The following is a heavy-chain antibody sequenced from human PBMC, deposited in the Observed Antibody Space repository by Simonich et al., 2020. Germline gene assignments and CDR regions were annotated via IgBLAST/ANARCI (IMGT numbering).Heavy chain of an antibody. CDR1: GYTFTGYY. Sequence: QVQLVQSGAEVKKPGASVKGSCKASGYTFTGYYMHWVRQAPGQGLEGMCRINPTRGGTNYAQKFQGRVPMTRDTSISTAYMELSRLRSDDTAVYYCASGWDWGFSHMSDYWGQGTLVTVSS. D-gene: IGHD7-27*01. CDR2: INPTRGGT. V-gene: IGHV1-2*06. CDR3: ASGWDWGFSHMSDY. J-gene: IGHJ4*02.